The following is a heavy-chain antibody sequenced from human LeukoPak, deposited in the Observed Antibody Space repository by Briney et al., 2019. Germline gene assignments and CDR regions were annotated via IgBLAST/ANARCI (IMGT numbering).Heavy chain of an antibody. V-gene: IGHV5-51*01. D-gene: IGHD2-2*01. CDR2: IHPGDSDT. CDR3: ARPGYCSTTRCPGLDV. Sequence: GESLKISCKGSGYIFSTYWIGWVRQMPGKGLEWMGIIHPGDSDTRYSPSFQGQVTISTDRSSTAYLEWNSVKASDTATYYCARPGYCSTTRCPGLDVWGQGTTVTVSS. J-gene: IGHJ6*02. CDR1: GYIFSTYW.